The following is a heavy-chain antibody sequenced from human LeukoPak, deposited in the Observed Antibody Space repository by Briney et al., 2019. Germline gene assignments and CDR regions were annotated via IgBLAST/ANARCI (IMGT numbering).Heavy chain of an antibody. CDR3: ARGARYFDY. Sequence: SETLSLTCAVYGGSFSGYYWSWIRQPPGKGLEWIGEINQSGSTNYNPSLKSRVTISVDTSNNQFSLKLSSVTAADTAVYYCARGARYFDYWGQGTLVTVSS. CDR1: GGSFSGYY. CDR2: INQSGST. J-gene: IGHJ4*02. D-gene: IGHD6-6*01. V-gene: IGHV4-34*01.